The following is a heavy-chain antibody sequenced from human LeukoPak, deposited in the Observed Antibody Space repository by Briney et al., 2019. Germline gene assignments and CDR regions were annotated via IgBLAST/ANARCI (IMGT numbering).Heavy chain of an antibody. CDR1: GGSVSSDSHC. CDR2: IYHTGSA. Sequence: SETLSLTCTVSGGSVSSDSHCWSWIRQTPGKGLEWIGWIYHTGSANYNPSLKSRVTISVDTSKNQFSLKLNSVTATDTAIYYCVRQKQHCDGGSCFPPDYWGQGTLVTVSS. CDR3: VRQKQHCDGGSCFPPDY. D-gene: IGHD2-15*01. V-gene: IGHV4-61*01. J-gene: IGHJ4*02.